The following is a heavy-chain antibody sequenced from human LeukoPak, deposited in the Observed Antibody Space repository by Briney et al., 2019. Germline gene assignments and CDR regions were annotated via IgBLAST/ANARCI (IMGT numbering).Heavy chain of an antibody. V-gene: IGHV3-53*01. CDR1: GFTVSSKY. CDR2: IYSGGST. J-gene: IGHJ4*02. CDR3: TMRGNTWYDC. D-gene: IGHD6-13*01. Sequence: GGSLRLSCAASGFTVSSKYMSWVRQAPGKGLEWVSVIYSGGSTYYADSVKGRFTISRDNSKNAVDLQMNSLRVEDTAVYYCTMRGNTWYDCWGQGTLVTVSS.